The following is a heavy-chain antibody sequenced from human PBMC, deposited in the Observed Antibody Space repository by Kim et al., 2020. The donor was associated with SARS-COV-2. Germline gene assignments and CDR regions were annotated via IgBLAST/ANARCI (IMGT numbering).Heavy chain of an antibody. Sequence: SETLSLTCTVSGGSISSSSYYWGWIRQPPGKGLEWIGSIYYSGSTYYNPSLKSRVTISVDTSKNQFSLKLSSVTAADTAVYYCARDEDTTYSVDPRSGGFGFDYWGQGTLVTVSS. V-gene: IGHV4-39*07. CDR3: ARDEDTTYSVDPRSGGFGFDY. D-gene: IGHD5-18*01. J-gene: IGHJ4*02. CDR1: GGSISSSSYY. CDR2: IYYSGST.